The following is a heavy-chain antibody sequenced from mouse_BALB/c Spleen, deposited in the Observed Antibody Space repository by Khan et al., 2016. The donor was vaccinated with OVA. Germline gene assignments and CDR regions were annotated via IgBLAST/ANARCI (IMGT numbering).Heavy chain of an antibody. J-gene: IGHJ4*01. CDR1: GYTFTSYW. Sequence: DLVKPGASVKLSCKASGYTFTSYWINWIKQRPGQGLEWIGRVSPGSGSPYYNEMFKGKATVTVDKSASTAYIQLNSLSSEDSAVYFCTRSNYYGKSLYAMDYWGQGTSVTVSS. CDR2: VSPGSGSP. CDR3: TRSNYYGKSLYAMDY. D-gene: IGHD1-1*01. V-gene: IGHV1S41*01.